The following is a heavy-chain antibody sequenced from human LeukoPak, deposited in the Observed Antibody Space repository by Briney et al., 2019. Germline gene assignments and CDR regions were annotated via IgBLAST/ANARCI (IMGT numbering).Heavy chain of an antibody. J-gene: IGHJ4*02. D-gene: IGHD6-13*01. CDR2: ISGSGGST. CDR3: AKGRFIAAAGYFDY. CDR1: GFTFTNYA. Sequence: GGSLRLSCAASGFTFTNYAMSWVRQAPGKGLEWVSAISGSGGSTHYADSVKGRFTISRDNSKNTLYLQMNSLRAEDTAVYYCAKGRFIAAAGYFDYWGQGTLVTVSS. V-gene: IGHV3-23*01.